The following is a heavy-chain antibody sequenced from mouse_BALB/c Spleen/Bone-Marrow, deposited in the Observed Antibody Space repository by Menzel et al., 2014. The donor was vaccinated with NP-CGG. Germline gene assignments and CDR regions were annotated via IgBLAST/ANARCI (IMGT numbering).Heavy chain of an antibody. Sequence: EVQLQQSGAELVKPGASVKLSCTASGFNIKDTYMHWVKQRPEQGLEWIGRVDPANGNTKYDPKFQGKATITADTSSNTAYLQLSSLTSEDTAVYYCARTAPENFDYWGQGTTLTVSS. CDR1: GFNIKDTY. D-gene: IGHD1-2*01. V-gene: IGHV14-3*02. CDR2: VDPANGNT. J-gene: IGHJ2*01. CDR3: ARTAPENFDY.